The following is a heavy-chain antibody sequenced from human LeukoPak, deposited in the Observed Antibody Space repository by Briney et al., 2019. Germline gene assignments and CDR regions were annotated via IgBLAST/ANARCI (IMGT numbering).Heavy chain of an antibody. D-gene: IGHD5-24*01. Sequence: ASVTVSCKASGYTFTGYYIHWVRQAPGQGLEWMGRINPNSGGTNYAQKFQGRVTMTRDTSISTAYMELSRLRSDDTAVYYCARLHSSDAFDIWGQGTMVTVSS. V-gene: IGHV1-2*06. CDR3: ARLHSSDAFDI. CDR2: INPNSGGT. CDR1: GYTFTGYY. J-gene: IGHJ3*02.